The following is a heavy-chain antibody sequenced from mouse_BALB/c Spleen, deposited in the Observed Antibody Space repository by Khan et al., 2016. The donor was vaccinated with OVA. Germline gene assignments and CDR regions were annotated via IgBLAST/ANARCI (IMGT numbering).Heavy chain of an antibody. CDR3: ATSYFCGYYFDY. J-gene: IGHJ2*01. CDR2: ISGDSNTI. Sequence: EVELVESGGDLVQPGGSRKLSCAASGFTFSSYGMHWVRQAPEKGLEWVAYISGDSNTIYYADTVKGRFTISRDNPRNTLFLQMTCLMSEDTAMYYCATSYFCGYYFDYWGRGTTLTVSS. D-gene: IGHD1-1*01. CDR1: GFTFSSYG. V-gene: IGHV5-17*02.